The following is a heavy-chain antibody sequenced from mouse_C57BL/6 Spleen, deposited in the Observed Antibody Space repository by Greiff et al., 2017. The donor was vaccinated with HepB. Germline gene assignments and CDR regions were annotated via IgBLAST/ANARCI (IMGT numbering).Heavy chain of an antibody. Sequence: VQLQQSGAELVRPGTSVKVSCKASGYAFTNYLIEWVKQRPGQGLEWIGVINPGSGGTNYNEKFKGKATLTADKSSSTAYMQLSSLTSEDSAVYFCARQRGVVDWYFDVWGTGTTVTVSS. CDR1: GYAFTNYL. V-gene: IGHV1-54*01. J-gene: IGHJ1*03. D-gene: IGHD1-1*01. CDR2: INPGSGGT. CDR3: ARQRGVVDWYFDV.